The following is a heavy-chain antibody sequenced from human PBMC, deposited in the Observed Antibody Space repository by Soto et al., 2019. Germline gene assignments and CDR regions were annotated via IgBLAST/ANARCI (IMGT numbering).Heavy chain of an antibody. CDR1: GGSISSSNW. D-gene: IGHD5-18*01. CDR2: IYHSGST. Sequence: QVQLQESGPGLVKPSGTLSLTCAVSGGSISSSNWWSWVRQPPGKGLEWIGEIYHSGSTNYNPSLTSRVTISVDKSKTQFSLKLSSVTAADTAVYYCAGWIQLQQYYYYGMDVWGQGTTVTVSS. CDR3: AGWIQLQQYYYYGMDV. J-gene: IGHJ6*02. V-gene: IGHV4-4*02.